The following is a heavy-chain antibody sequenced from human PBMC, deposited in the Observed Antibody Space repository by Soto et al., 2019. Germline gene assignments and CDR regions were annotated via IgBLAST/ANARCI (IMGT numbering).Heavy chain of an antibody. CDR3: AIDSHNSYSRGGFDF. CDR2: INPNSGGT. D-gene: IGHD6-13*01. V-gene: IGHV1-2*02. CDR1: GNTFTGNF. J-gene: IGHJ4*02. Sequence: SSVKASSKDSGNTFTGNFLQWVRPAPGQGLEGMGWINPNSGGTNYAQKFQGRVTMNRDTSLSTAYMELNRLRPDDTAVYYCAIDSHNSYSRGGFDFWGQGSLVTGSA.